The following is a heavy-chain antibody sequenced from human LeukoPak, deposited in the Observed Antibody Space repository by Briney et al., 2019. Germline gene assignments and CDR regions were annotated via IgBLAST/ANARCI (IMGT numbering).Heavy chain of an antibody. CDR2: IYYSGST. Sequence: PSETLSLTCTVSGGSISSYYWSWIRQPPGKGLEWIGYIYYSGSTNYNPSLKSRVTISVDTSKNQFSLKLSSVTAADTAVYYCAREDCSGGSCYKERWFDPWGQGTLVTVSS. CDR3: AREDCSGGSCYKERWFDP. CDR1: GGSISSYY. D-gene: IGHD2-15*01. V-gene: IGHV4-59*01. J-gene: IGHJ5*02.